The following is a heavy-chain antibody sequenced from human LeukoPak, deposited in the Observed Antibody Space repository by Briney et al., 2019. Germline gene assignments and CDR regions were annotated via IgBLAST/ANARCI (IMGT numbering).Heavy chain of an antibody. CDR2: IYYSGST. J-gene: IGHJ5*02. Sequence: SETLPLTCTVSGGSISSSSYYWGWIRQPPGKGLEWIGYIYYSGSTNYNPSLKSRVTISVDTSKNQFSLKLSSVTAADTAVYHCARAVAGRWFDPWGQGTLVTVSS. V-gene: IGHV4-61*05. CDR1: GGSISSSSYY. CDR3: ARAVAGRWFDP. D-gene: IGHD6-19*01.